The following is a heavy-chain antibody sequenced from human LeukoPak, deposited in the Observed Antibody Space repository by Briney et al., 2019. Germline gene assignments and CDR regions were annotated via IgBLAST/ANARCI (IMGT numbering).Heavy chain of an antibody. CDR3: ARRANGTWGYFDY. V-gene: IGHV3-23*01. J-gene: IGHJ4*02. Sequence: GSLRLSCAASRFAFSSNAMNWVRQAPGKKPEWVSSITASGGDTYYAESVKGRFTISRDNPKNTLYLQMNSLRAEDTAVYYCARRANGTWGYFDYWGQGTLVTVSS. CDR2: ITASGGDT. CDR1: RFAFSSNA. D-gene: IGHD2-8*01.